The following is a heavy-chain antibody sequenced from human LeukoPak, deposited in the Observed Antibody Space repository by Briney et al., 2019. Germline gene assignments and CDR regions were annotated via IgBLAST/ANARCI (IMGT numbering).Heavy chain of an antibody. J-gene: IGHJ4*02. CDR3: AGASYCSNGVCYLVEY. CDR2: ISGGGDNT. D-gene: IGHD2-8*01. Sequence: GGSLRLSCAASGFTFSSYAMSWVRQAPGKGLEWVSSISGGGDNTYYADSVKGRFTISRDNSKNTLYVQMNSLRAEDTAVYYCAGASYCSNGVCYLVEYWGQGTLVTVSS. CDR1: GFTFSSYA. V-gene: IGHV3-23*01.